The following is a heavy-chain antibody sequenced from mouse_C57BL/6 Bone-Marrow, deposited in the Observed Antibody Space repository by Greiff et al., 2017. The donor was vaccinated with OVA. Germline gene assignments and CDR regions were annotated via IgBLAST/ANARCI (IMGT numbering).Heavy chain of an antibody. CDR3: ARRDTNWGYAMDY. Sequence: VMLVESGAELAKPGASVKMSCKASGYTFTTSPIEWLKQNHGKSLEWIGNFHPYNDDTKYNEKFKGKATLTVEKSSSTVYLELSRLTSDDSAVYYCARRDTNWGYAMDYWGEVASVTVS. V-gene: IGHV1-47*01. CDR1: GYTFTTSP. J-gene: IGHJ4*01. CDR2: FHPYNDDT. D-gene: IGHD4-1*01.